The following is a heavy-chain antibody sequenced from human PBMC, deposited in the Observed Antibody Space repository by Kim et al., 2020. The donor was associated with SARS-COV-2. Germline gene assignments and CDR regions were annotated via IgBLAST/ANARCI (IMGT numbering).Heavy chain of an antibody. V-gene: IGHV3-23*01. CDR3: AKPPRGCSSTSCYIEYYFDY. CDR1: GFTFSSYA. CDR2: ISGSGGST. J-gene: IGHJ4*02. Sequence: GGSLRLSCAASGFTFSSYAMSWVRQAPGKGLEWVSAISGSGGSTYYADSVKGRFTISRDNSKNTLYLQMNSLRAEDTAVYYCAKPPRGCSSTSCYIEYYFDYWGQGTLVTVSS. D-gene: IGHD2-2*02.